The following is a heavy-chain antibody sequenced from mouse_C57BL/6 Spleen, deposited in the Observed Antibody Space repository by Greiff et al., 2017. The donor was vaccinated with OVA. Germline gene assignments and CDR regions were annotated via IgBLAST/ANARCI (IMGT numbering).Heavy chain of an antibody. J-gene: IGHJ2*01. CDR2: INPSTGGT. D-gene: IGHD1-1*01. V-gene: IGHV1-42*01. CDR3: ARNDGSSKDYFDY. CDR1: GYSFTGYY. Sequence: VQLQQSGPELVKPGASVKISCKASGYSFTGYYMNWVKQSPEQSLEWIGEINPSTGGTTYNQKFKAKATLTVDKSSSTAYMQLKSLTSEDSAVXYCARNDGSSKDYFDYWGQGTTLTVSS.